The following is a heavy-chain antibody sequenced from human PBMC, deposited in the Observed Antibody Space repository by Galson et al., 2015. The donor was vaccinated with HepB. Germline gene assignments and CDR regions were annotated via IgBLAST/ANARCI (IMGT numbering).Heavy chain of an antibody. V-gene: IGHV3-53*04. Sequence: SLRLSCAASGFTVSSNYMSWVRQAPGKGLEWVSIIYSGTSTYYADSVRGRFTISRHNFKNTLYLQMNSLRAEDTAVYYCARGPRYYYDSSGPGYFDYWGHGTLVTVSS. D-gene: IGHD3-22*01. J-gene: IGHJ4*01. CDR3: ARGPRYYYDSSGPGYFDY. CDR1: GFTVSSNY. CDR2: IYSGTST.